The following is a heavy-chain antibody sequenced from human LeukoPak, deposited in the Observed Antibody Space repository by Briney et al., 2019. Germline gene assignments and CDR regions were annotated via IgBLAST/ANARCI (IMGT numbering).Heavy chain of an antibody. V-gene: IGHV3-23*01. D-gene: IGHD2-15*01. CDR3: AKDLVVVAATDDF. Sequence: RPGGSLRLSCAASGFTFSSYSMNWVRQAPGKGLEWVSSISNSGFGTYYAASVKGRFSISRDNSKNTLYLQLNRLRAEDTAVYYCAKDLVVVAATDDFWGQGSLVTVSS. CDR2: ISNSGFGT. J-gene: IGHJ4*02. CDR1: GFTFSSYS.